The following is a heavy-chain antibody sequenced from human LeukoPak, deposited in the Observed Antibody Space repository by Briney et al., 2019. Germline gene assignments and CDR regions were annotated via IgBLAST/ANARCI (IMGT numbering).Heavy chain of an antibody. D-gene: IGHD2-15*01. V-gene: IGHV3-23*01. J-gene: IGHJ4*02. CDR2: ISGSGGST. CDR3: AKDLSSGGSPYSITRTIDC. Sequence: PGGSLRLSCAASGFTFSSYAMSWVRQAPGKGLEWVSGISGSGGSTYYADSVKGRFTISRDNSKNTLYLQMNSLRGEDTAVYYCAKDLSSGGSPYSITRTIDCWGQGTLVTVSS. CDR1: GFTFSSYA.